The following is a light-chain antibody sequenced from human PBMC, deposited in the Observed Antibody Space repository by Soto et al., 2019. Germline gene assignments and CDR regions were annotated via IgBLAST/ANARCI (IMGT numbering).Light chain of an antibody. Sequence: DIQLTQSPSFLSASVGYRVTITCRASQGISTYLAWYQQKPGKAPKLLIYAASTMESGVPSRFSASGSGTEFFTTISSLQPEDFATYYWQEPKSYARTFRQGTKIEIK. J-gene: IGKJ2*01. CDR2: AAS. V-gene: IGKV1-9*01. CDR1: QGISTY. CDR3: QEPKSYART.